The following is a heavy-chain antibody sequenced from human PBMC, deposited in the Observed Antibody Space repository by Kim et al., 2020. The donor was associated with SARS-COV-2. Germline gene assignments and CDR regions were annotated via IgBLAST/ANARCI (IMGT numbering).Heavy chain of an antibody. CDR2: IYYSGST. V-gene: IGHV4-61*01. Sequence: SETLSLTCTVSGGSVSSGSYYWSWIRQPPGKGLEWIGYIYYSGSTNYNPSLKSRVTISVDTSKNQFSLKLSSVTAADTAVYYCARVEYSSGWGSDYWGQGTLVTVSS. CDR1: GGSVSSGSYY. D-gene: IGHD6-19*01. CDR3: ARVEYSSGWGSDY. J-gene: IGHJ4*02.